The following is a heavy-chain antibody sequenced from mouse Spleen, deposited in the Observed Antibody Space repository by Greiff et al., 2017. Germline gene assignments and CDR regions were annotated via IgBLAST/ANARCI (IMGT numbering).Heavy chain of an antibody. Sequence: VQLQQPGAELVKPGASVKMSCKASGYTFTSYWITWVKQRPGQGLEWIGDIYPGSGSTNYNEKFKSKATLTVDTSSSTAYMQLSSLTSEDSAVYYCAGAYRYDGVYAMDYWGQGTSVTVSS. CDR2: IYPGSGST. CDR3: AGAYRYDGVYAMDY. CDR1: GYTFTSYW. V-gene: IGHV1-55*01. J-gene: IGHJ4*01. D-gene: IGHD2-14*01.